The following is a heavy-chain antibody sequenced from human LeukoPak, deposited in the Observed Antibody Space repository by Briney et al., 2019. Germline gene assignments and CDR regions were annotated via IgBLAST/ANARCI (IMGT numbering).Heavy chain of an antibody. CDR1: GFTFGSYS. D-gene: IGHD3-10*01. CDR3: ARDPVGVRGVITSGTHFDY. V-gene: IGHV3-48*01. CDR2: ISSSSSTI. Sequence: GGPLRLSCAASGFTFGSYSMNWVRQAPGKGLEWVSYISSSSSTIYYADSVKGRFTISRDNAKNSLYLQMNSLRAEDTAVYYCARDPVGVRGVITSGTHFDYWGQGTLVTVSS. J-gene: IGHJ4*02.